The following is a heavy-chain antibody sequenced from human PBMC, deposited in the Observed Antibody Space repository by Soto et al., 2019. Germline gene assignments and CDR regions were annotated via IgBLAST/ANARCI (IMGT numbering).Heavy chain of an antibody. V-gene: IGHV4-59*08. CDR1: GGSISRYF. D-gene: IGHD2-15*01. CDR3: ARHGGRYCSCGTCYIYWHFYL. CDR2: IYYSGST. Sequence: SETLSLTCTVSGGSISRYFWTWIRQPPGEGLQWIGYIYYSGSTNYNPSLKSRVTISVDTSKNQFSLKLSSVTAADTAVYYCARHGGRYCSCGTCYIYWHFYLWGRGTLVTVSS. J-gene: IGHJ2*01.